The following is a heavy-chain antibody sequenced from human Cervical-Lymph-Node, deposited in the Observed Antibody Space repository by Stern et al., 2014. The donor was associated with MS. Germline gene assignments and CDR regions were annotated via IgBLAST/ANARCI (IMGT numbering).Heavy chain of an antibody. J-gene: IGHJ1*01. CDR1: GFTFSSSG. CDR2: IYYDGSNR. Sequence: VQLVRSGGGVVQPGRSLRLSCAASGFTFSSSGMHWVRQAPGKGLEWLAIIYYDGSNRYYADSVKGRFTISRDNSKNTLYLQMNSLRAEDTAVYYCAREGGNTAEYFQHWGQGTLVTVSS. V-gene: IGHV3-33*01. CDR3: AREGGNTAEYFQH. D-gene: IGHD4-23*01.